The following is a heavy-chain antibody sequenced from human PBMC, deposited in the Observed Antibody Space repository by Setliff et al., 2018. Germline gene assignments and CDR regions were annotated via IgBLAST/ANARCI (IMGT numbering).Heavy chain of an antibody. J-gene: IGHJ6*03. CDR3: ARDFSTPHFGVARGSYYYYYMDV. Sequence: SETLSLTCTVSDDSFTSSRYYWGWIRQAPGSGLEWIGSISYSGTPYYNASVESRVTISIDTSKNQFSLKLSSVTAADTAVYYCARDFSTPHFGVARGSYYYYYMDVWGKGTTVTVSS. V-gene: IGHV4-39*07. CDR1: DDSFTSSRYY. CDR2: ISYSGTP. D-gene: IGHD3-3*01.